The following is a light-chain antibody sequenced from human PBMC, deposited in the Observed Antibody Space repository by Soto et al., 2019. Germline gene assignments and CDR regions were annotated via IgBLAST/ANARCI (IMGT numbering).Light chain of an antibody. J-gene: IGLJ2*01. Sequence: QSALTQPRSVSGSPGQSVTISCTGTSSDVGGYNYVSWYQQHPGKAPKLMIFDVSKRPSGVPDRFSGSKSGNTASLTISGLQADDEADYYCCSYAGSYVVFGGGTNSPS. CDR1: SSDVGGYNY. CDR3: CSYAGSYVV. CDR2: DVS. V-gene: IGLV2-11*01.